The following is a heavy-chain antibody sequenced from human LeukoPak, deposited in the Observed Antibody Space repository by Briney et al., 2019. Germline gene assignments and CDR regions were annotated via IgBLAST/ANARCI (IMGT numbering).Heavy chain of an antibody. Sequence: ASVKVSCKASGYTFTGYYMHWVRQAPGQGLEWMGGIIPIFGTANYAQKFQGRVTITADESTSTAYMELSSLRSEDTAVYYCARRITPRAFDIWGQGTMVTVSS. V-gene: IGHV1-69*13. CDR3: ARRITPRAFDI. J-gene: IGHJ3*02. CDR2: IIPIFGTA. CDR1: GYTFTGYY. D-gene: IGHD2-15*01.